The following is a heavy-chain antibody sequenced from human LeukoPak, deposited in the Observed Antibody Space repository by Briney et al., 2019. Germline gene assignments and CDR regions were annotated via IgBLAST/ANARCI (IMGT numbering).Heavy chain of an antibody. D-gene: IGHD3-22*01. CDR1: GFTFSSYA. CDR3: AKGSYYDSSGSFYFDY. V-gene: IGHV3-23*01. Sequence: GGSLRLSCAASGFTFSSYAMSWVRQAPGKGLEWVSGISGSGDNTYYADSVKGRFTISRDNSKNTLYVQVNSLGTEDTAAYYCAKGSYYDSSGSFYFDYWDQGTLVTVSS. J-gene: IGHJ4*02. CDR2: ISGSGDNT.